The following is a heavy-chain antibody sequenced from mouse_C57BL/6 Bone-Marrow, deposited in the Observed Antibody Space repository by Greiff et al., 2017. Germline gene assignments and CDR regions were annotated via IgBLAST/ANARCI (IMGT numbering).Heavy chain of an antibody. Sequence: EVKLMESGGGLVQPKGSLKLSCAASGFTFNTYAMHWVRQAPGKGLEWVARIRSNSSNYATSYADSVKDSFTISRDDSQSMLYLQMNNLKTEDTAMYYCVRADGYYDAMDDWGKGTSVTVSS. V-gene: IGHV10-3*01. D-gene: IGHD2-3*01. CDR3: VRADGYYDAMDD. CDR1: GFTFNTYA. CDR2: IRSNSSNYAT. J-gene: IGHJ4*01.